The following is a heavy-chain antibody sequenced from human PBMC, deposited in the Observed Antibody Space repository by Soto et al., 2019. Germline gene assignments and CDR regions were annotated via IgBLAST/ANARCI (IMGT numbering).Heavy chain of an antibody. Sequence: PSETLSLTCAVYGGSFSGYYWSWIRQPPGKGLEWIGYIYHSGSTYYNPSLKSRVTISVDRSKNQFSLKLSSVTAADTAVYYCARGSTMVRGVIIYYYFDYWGQGTLVTVSS. CDR3: ARGSTMVRGVIIYYYFDY. J-gene: IGHJ4*02. CDR1: GGSFSGYY. V-gene: IGHV4-34*01. D-gene: IGHD3-10*01. CDR2: IYHSGST.